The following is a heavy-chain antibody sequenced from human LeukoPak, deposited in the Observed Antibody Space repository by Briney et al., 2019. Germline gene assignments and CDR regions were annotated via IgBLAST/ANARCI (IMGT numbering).Heavy chain of an antibody. D-gene: IGHD6-13*01. CDR1: GFTFSSYG. J-gene: IGHJ4*02. CDR3: AKDREASTSSWYFDY. CDR2: IWFDGSNK. Sequence: GGSLRLSCAASGFTFSSYGMHWVRQAPGKGLEWVAFIWFDGSNKYYSDSVKGRFTISRDNSRNTLHLQMNSLRAEDTAIYYCAKDREASTSSWYFDYWGQGILVTVS. V-gene: IGHV3-30*02.